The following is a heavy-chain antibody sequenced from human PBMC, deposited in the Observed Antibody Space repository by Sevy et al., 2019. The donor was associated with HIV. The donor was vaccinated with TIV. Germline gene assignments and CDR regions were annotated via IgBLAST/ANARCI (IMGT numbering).Heavy chain of an antibody. CDR3: AALRGSGYECFDY. Sequence: GESLKISCAASGFTFSSYAMSWVRQAPGKGLEWVSAISGSGGSTYYADSMKGRFTISRDNSKNTLYLQMNSLRAEDTAVYYCAALRGSGYECFDYWGQGTLVTVSS. CDR1: GFTFSSYA. CDR2: ISGSGGST. V-gene: IGHV3-23*01. J-gene: IGHJ4*02. D-gene: IGHD5-12*01.